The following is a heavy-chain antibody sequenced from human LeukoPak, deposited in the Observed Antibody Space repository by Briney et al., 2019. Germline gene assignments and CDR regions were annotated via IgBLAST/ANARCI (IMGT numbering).Heavy chain of an antibody. D-gene: IGHD3-22*01. CDR2: TYYRSKWYN. CDR1: GDSVSSNSAA. V-gene: IGHV6-1*01. CDR3: VGHYYDSSGYLSFDY. J-gene: IGHJ4*02. Sequence: SQTLSLTCAISGDSVSSNSAAWNWTRQSPSRGLEWLGRTYYRSKWYNDYAVSVKSRITINPDTSKSQFSLQLNSVTPEDTAVHYCVGHYYDSSGYLSFDYWGQGTLVTVSS.